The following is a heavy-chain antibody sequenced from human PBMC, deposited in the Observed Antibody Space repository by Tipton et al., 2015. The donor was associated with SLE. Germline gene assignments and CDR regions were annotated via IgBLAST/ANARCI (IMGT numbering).Heavy chain of an antibody. CDR1: GFTFSTYG. D-gene: IGHD2-15*01. J-gene: IGHJ4*02. Sequence: RSLRLSCEASGFTFSTYGMHWVRQAPGKGLEWVAVIWYDGISKYYGDSVKGRFTISRDNAKNTLYLQMNSLRAEDTAVYYCTRGGSSYCSGSSCYSGEYWGQGTLVTVSS. CDR3: TRGGSSYCSGSSCYSGEY. CDR2: IWYDGISK. V-gene: IGHV3-33*01.